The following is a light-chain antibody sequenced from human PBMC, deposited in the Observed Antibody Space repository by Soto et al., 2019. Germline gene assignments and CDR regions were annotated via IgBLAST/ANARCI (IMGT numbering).Light chain of an antibody. V-gene: IGKV1-5*01. CDR3: QQYYYYPWT. J-gene: IGKJ1*01. CDR2: DAS. Sequence: DIQMTQSPSTLSASVGDRVTITCRASQSIDSWSAWYQQKPGKAPRLLIFDASTLESGVPSRFGGSGAGTEFTLTISSLQPDDSATYYCQQYYYYPWTFGQGTKVDIK. CDR1: QSIDSW.